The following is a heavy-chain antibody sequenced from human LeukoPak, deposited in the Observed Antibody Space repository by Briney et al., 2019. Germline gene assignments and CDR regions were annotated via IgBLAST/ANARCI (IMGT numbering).Heavy chain of an antibody. CDR3: AKDDYYDTSGYRD. D-gene: IGHD3-22*01. CDR2: ISYDVGIK. CDR1: GFTFSSYG. Sequence: GGSLRLSCAASGFTFSSYGMHWVGQAPGKGLEWVAVISYDVGIKYYADSVKGRFTISRDNSKNTLYLQMNSLRAEDTAVYYCAKDDYYDTSGYRDWGQGTLVTVSS. J-gene: IGHJ4*02. V-gene: IGHV3-30*18.